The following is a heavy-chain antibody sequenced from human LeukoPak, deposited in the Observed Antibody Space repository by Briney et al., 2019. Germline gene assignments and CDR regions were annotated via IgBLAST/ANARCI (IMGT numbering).Heavy chain of an antibody. CDR1: GYTFTSNY. CDR3: ARECGGDCSDYYYYYMDV. CDR2: ISPSGGST. Sequence: GASVKVSCKAFGYTFTSNYMHWVRQAPGQGPEWMGVISPSGGSTTYAQKFQGRVTLTRDMSTSTAYMELSSLRSEDTAVYYCARECGGDCSDYYYYYMDVWGKGTTVTVSS. V-gene: IGHV1-46*01. D-gene: IGHD2-21*02. J-gene: IGHJ6*03.